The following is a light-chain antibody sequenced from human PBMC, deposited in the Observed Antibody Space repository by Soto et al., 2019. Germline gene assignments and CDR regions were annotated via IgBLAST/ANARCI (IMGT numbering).Light chain of an antibody. CDR3: TSYAGSNNVV. CDR2: EVS. Sequence: QSVLTQPASAGGSPGQSVTISCTGTSSDVGGYNYVSWYQQNPGKAPKLMIYEVSKRPSGVPDRFSGSKSGNTASLTVSGLQAEDESYYYCTSYAGSNNVVFGGGTKL. J-gene: IGLJ2*01. V-gene: IGLV2-8*01. CDR1: SSDVGGYNY.